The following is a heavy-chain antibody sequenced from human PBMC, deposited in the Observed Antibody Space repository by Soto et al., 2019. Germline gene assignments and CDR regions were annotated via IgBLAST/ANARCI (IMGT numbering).Heavy chain of an antibody. D-gene: IGHD6-13*01. CDR1: GGAISSSKW. V-gene: IGHV4-4*02. CDR2: IYQSGST. Sequence: SETLSLTCTVSGGAISSSKWWSWVRQPPGKGLEWIGEIYQSGSTNYNPSLESRVRMSVDKSRNQFSLKLASVSAADTAVYYCARASATIAAAAIFDYWGQGTLVTVSS. CDR3: ARASATIAAAAIFDY. J-gene: IGHJ4*02.